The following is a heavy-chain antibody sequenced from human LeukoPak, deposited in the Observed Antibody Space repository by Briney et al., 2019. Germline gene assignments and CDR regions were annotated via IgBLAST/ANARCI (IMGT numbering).Heavy chain of an antibody. V-gene: IGHV5-51*01. CDR2: IYPGDSDT. CDR1: GYSFTSYW. Sequence: GESLKISCKGSGYSFTSYWIGWVREMPGKGLEWMGIIYPGDSDTRFSPSFEGQVTFSADKSSSTAYLQWSSLKASDTAMYYCARRLGDYGDYDYWGQGTLVTVSS. D-gene: IGHD4-17*01. CDR3: ARRLGDYGDYDY. J-gene: IGHJ4*02.